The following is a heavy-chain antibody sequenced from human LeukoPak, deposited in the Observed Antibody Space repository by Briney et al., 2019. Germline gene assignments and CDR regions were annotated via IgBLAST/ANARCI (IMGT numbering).Heavy chain of an antibody. Sequence: GGSLRLSCAASGFTFSSYGMHWVRQAPGKGLEGVAVISYDGSNKYYADSVKGRFTISRDNSKNPLYLQMNSLRAEDTAVYYCAKAGGDYGDYYYFDYWGQGTLVTVSS. J-gene: IGHJ4*02. D-gene: IGHD4-17*01. CDR2: ISYDGSNK. V-gene: IGHV3-30*18. CDR1: GFTFSSYG. CDR3: AKAGGDYGDYYYFDY.